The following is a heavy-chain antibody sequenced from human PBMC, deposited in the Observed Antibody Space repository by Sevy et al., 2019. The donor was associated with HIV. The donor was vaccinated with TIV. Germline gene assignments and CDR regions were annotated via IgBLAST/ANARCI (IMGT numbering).Heavy chain of an antibody. V-gene: IGHV3-23*01. J-gene: IGHJ6*02. CDR3: AKAGGINWFYYYYCMDV. D-gene: IGHD1-1*01. Sequence: GGSLRLSCAVSGVTFSDYAMSWVRQAPGKGLEWVSFISGFGDKTYYADSVRGRFTISRDNSKNTLHLQMNSLRAEDTAVYYCAKAGGINWFYYYYCMDVWGQGTTVTVSS. CDR1: GVTFSDYA. CDR2: ISGFGDKT.